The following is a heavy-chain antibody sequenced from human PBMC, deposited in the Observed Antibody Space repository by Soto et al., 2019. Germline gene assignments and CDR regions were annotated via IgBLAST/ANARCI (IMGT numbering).Heavy chain of an antibody. CDR3: ARLDRSVAMVGWFDP. Sequence: QVHLEQSGAEVKKPGSSVKVSCKFSGGTFSSYVIIWVRQAPGQGLEWMGGIIPGSGTAHYAQKFHGRVTISAAAANNTAEVELRSVRFADTALYYWARLDRSVAMVGWFDPWGQGTLVTVSS. J-gene: IGHJ5*02. CDR1: GGTFSSYV. V-gene: IGHV1-69*01. D-gene: IGHD2-15*01. CDR2: IIPGSGTA.